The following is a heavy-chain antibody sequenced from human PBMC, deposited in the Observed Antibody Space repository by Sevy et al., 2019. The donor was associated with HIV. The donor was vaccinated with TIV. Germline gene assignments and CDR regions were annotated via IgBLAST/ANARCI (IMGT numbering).Heavy chain of an antibody. V-gene: IGHV1-18*01. Sequence: ASVKVSCKASGYNFMSYGISWVRQAPGQGLEWMGWFGAYNGNTKIGEKLQGRVTMTTDTSTSTAYMELRSLRSDDTAVYYCARCLGGLRPWEYNWFDPWGQGTLVTVSS. J-gene: IGHJ5*02. CDR3: ARCLGGLRPWEYNWFDP. CDR2: FGAYNGNT. CDR1: GYNFMSYG. D-gene: IGHD1-26*01.